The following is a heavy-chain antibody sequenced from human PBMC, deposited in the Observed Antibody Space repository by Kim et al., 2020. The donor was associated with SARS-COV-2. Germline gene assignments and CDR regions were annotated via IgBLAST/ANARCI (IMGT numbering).Heavy chain of an antibody. CDR3: AKDGHDYGDYGSDY. CDR2: ISGSGGST. CDR1: GFTFSSYA. V-gene: IGHV3-23*01. Sequence: GGSLRLSCAASGFTFSSYAMSWVRQAPGKGLEWVSAISGSGGSTYYADSVKGRFTISRDNSKNTLYLQMNSLRAEDTAVYYCAKDGHDYGDYGSDYWGQGTLVTVSS. D-gene: IGHD4-17*01. J-gene: IGHJ4*02.